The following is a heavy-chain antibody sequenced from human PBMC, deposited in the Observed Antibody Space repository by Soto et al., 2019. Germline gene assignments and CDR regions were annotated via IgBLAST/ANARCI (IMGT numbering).Heavy chain of an antibody. CDR2: IGAYNGNT. CDR3: ARAKDSSGWWRDYYYCGMDV. Sequence: ASVKVSCKASGYTFTSYGISWVRQAPGQGLEWMGWIGAYNGNTNYAQKLQGRVTMTTDTSTSTAYMELRSLRSDDTAVYYCARAKDSSGWWRDYYYCGMDVWGQGTTVTVSS. J-gene: IGHJ6*02. V-gene: IGHV1-18*01. CDR1: GYTFTSYG. D-gene: IGHD6-19*01.